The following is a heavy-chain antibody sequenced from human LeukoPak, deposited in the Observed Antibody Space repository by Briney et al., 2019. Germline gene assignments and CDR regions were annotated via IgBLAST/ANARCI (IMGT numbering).Heavy chain of an antibody. J-gene: IGHJ4*02. V-gene: IGHV1-46*01. D-gene: IGHD6-13*01. CDR3: AREGSWYYYNLFDY. CDR2: INPGGRST. CDR1: GYTFTNYY. Sequence: GASVKVSCKASGYTFTNYYIHWVRQAPGQGLEWMGIINPGGRSTSYAQKFQGRVTMTRDTSISTAYMELSRLRSDDTAVYYCAREGSWYYYNLFDYWGQGTLVTVSS.